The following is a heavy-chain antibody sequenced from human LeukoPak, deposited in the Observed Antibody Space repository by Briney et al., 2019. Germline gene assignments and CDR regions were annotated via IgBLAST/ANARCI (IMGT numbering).Heavy chain of an antibody. CDR1: GGSISSSSYY. V-gene: IGHV4-39*07. Sequence: SQTLSLTCTVSGGSISSSSYYWGWSRQPPEKGREWIGGIYYSGSTNYNLSLKRRVTISVDTSKNQFSLKLSSVTAADTAVYYCARGGYYGSGNDFRFDPWGQGTLVTVSS. CDR3: ARGGYYGSGNDFRFDP. J-gene: IGHJ5*02. D-gene: IGHD3-10*01. CDR2: IYYSGST.